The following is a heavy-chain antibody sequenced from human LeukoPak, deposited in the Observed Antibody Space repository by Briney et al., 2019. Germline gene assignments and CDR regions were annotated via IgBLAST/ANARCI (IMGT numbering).Heavy chain of an antibody. V-gene: IGHV3-21*01. J-gene: IGHJ3*02. Sequence: PGGALRLSCAASGFTFDDYGMSWVRQAPGKGLEWVSSISSSSTYIYYADSLKGRFTISRDNAKNSLSLQMNSLRAEDTAVYYCARDTHCSSTSCYNAFDIWGQGTMVTVSS. CDR1: GFTFDDYG. D-gene: IGHD2-2*02. CDR2: ISSSSTYI. CDR3: ARDTHCSSTSCYNAFDI.